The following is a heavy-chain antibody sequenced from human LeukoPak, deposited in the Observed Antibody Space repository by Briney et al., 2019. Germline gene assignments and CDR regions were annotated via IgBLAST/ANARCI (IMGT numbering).Heavy chain of an antibody. Sequence: SGGSLRLSCASSGFTFSSYEMNWVRQAPGKGLEWVSYISSSGNTIYYADSVKGRFTISRDNSKNTLYLQMNSLRADDTAVYYCTKDASYAREFDNSGFFIDWGQGTLVTVSS. CDR2: ISSSGNTI. J-gene: IGHJ4*02. D-gene: IGHD3-22*01. V-gene: IGHV3-48*03. CDR3: TKDASYAREFDNSGFFID. CDR1: GFTFSSYE.